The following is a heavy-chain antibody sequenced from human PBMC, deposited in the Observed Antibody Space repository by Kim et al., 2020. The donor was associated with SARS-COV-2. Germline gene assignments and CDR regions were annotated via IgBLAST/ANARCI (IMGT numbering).Heavy chain of an antibody. CDR3: ARGYSSSWYWAFDI. Sequence: GGYLRLSCAASGFTFSSYDMHWVRQATGKGLEWVSAIGTAGDTYYPGSVKGRFTISRENAKNSLYLQMNSLRAGDTAVYYCARGYSSSWYWAFDIWGQGTMVTVSS. V-gene: IGHV3-13*01. D-gene: IGHD6-13*01. CDR1: GFTFSSYD. J-gene: IGHJ3*02. CDR2: IGTAGDT.